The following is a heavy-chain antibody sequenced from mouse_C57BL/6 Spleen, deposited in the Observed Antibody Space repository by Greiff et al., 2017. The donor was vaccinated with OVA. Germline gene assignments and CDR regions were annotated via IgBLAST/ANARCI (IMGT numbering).Heavy chain of an antibody. V-gene: IGHV1-53*01. J-gene: IGHJ2*01. Sequence: QVQLKQPGTELVKPGASVKLSCKASGYTFTSYWMHWVKQRPGQGLEWIGNINPSNGGTNYNEKFKSKATLTVDKSSSTAYMQLSSLTSEDAAVYDCARSRGTVAYYCDDWGQGTTLTVSS. CDR3: ARSRGTVAYYCDD. CDR2: INPSNGGT. CDR1: GYTFTSYW. D-gene: IGHD1-1*01.